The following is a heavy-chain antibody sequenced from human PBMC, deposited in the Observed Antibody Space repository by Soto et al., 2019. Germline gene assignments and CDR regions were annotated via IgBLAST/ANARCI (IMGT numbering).Heavy chain of an antibody. Sequence: QVQLVQSGAEVKKPGSSVKVSCKASGGTFSSYTISWVRQAPGQGLEWMGRIIPILGIANYAQKFQGRVTSTADKSTSTAYMELSSLRSEDTAVYYCARDLGGAAAGIDYWGQGTLVTVSS. CDR3: ARDLGGAAAGIDY. D-gene: IGHD6-13*01. CDR2: IIPILGIA. V-gene: IGHV1-69*08. CDR1: GGTFSSYT. J-gene: IGHJ4*02.